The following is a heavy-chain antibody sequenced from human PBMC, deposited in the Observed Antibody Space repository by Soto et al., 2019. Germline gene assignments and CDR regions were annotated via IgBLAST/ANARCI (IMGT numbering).Heavy chain of an antibody. CDR2: IYYSGST. CDR3: ARHSSDWHFDY. J-gene: IGHJ4*02. CDR1: GGSISSGGYY. D-gene: IGHD6-19*01. V-gene: IGHV4-31*03. Sequence: SETLSLTCTVSGGSISSGGYYWSWIRQHPGKGLEWIGYIYYSGSTYYNPSLKSRVTISVGTFETQFSLKLSSVTAADTAVYYCARHSSDWHFDYWGQGTLVTVSS.